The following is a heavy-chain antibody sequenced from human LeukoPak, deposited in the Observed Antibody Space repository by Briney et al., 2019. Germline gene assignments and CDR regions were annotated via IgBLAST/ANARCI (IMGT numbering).Heavy chain of an antibody. J-gene: IGHJ4*02. CDR1: GFTISNYW. D-gene: IGHD3-22*01. Sequence: GGSLRLSCVGSGFTISNYWMHWVRQAPGTGLVWVSRIHPDGSITTYADSVKGRFTISRDNAKNTLYLQMNGLRAEDTAVYYCASSGYDSSGYYYGWGQGAQVTASS. CDR2: IHPDGSIT. CDR3: ASSGYDSSGYYYG. V-gene: IGHV3-74*03.